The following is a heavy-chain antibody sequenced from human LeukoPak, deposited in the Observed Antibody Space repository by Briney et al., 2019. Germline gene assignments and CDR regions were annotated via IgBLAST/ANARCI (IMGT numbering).Heavy chain of an antibody. V-gene: IGHV3-30*02. J-gene: IGHJ6*03. CDR3: AKDPAYCGGDCYPGSYYYYYMDV. Sequence: GGSLRLSCAASGFTFSSYGMHWVRQAPGKGLEWVAFIRYDGRNKYYADSVKGRFTISRVNSKNTLYLQMNSLRAEDTAVYYCAKDPAYCGGDCYPGSYYYYYMDVWGKGTTVTISS. D-gene: IGHD2-21*02. CDR1: GFTFSSYG. CDR2: IRYDGRNK.